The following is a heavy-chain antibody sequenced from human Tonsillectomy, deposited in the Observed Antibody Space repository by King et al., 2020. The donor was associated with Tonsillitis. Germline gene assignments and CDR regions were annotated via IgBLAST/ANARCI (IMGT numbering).Heavy chain of an antibody. J-gene: IGHJ4*02. CDR3: ARDSPGIN. D-gene: IGHD3-10*01. CDR1: GFIFSSYN. V-gene: IGHV3-48*01. CDR2: ISIGSDSI. Sequence: VQLVESGGGLVQPGGSLRLSCEASGFIFSSYNMNWVRQAPGKGLEWLSFISIGSDSILYEDSVRGRFTTSRDNAKNSLYLQMNSLRAEDTAMYYCARDSPGINWGQGTLVTVSS.